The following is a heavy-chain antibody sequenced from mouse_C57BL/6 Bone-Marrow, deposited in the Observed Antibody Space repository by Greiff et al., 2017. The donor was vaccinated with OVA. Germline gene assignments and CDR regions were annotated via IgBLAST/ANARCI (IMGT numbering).Heavy chain of an antibody. V-gene: IGHV1-54*01. CDR1: GYAFTNYL. CDR3: ARSNYYGSYYFDY. Sequence: QVHVKQSGAELVRPGTSVKVSCKASGYAFTNYLIEWVKQRPGQGLEWIGVINPGSGGTNYNEKFKVKATLTADKSSSTAYMQLSSLTSEDSAVYFCARSNYYGSYYFDYWGQGTTLTVSS. CDR2: INPGSGGT. J-gene: IGHJ2*01. D-gene: IGHD1-1*01.